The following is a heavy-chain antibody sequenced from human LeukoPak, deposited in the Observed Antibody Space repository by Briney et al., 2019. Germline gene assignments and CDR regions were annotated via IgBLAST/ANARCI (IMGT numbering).Heavy chain of an antibody. D-gene: IGHD3-10*01. CDR1: GYTFTSYY. J-gene: IGHJ5*02. V-gene: IGHV1-46*01. CDR2: INPSGGST. CDR3: AGSDYYGSGLKGFDP. Sequence: ASVKVSCKASGYTFTSYYMHWVRQAPGQGLEWMGIINPSGGSTSYAQKFQGRVTMTRDTSTSTVYMELSSLRSEDTAVYHCAGSDYYGSGLKGFDPWGQGTLVTVSS.